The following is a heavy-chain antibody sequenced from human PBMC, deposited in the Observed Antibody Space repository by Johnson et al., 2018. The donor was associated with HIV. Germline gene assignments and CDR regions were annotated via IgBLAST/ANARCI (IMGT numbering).Heavy chain of an antibody. V-gene: IGHV3-66*02. Sequence: VQLVESGGGLVQPGRSLRLSCAASGFTFSSYAMSWVRQAPGKGLEWVSVIYSGGSTYYADSVKGRFTISRDNSKNTLYLQMNSLRAEDTAVYYCAREMAWEDAFDIWGQGTMVTVSS. CDR3: AREMAWEDAFDI. J-gene: IGHJ3*02. CDR1: GFTFSSYA. D-gene: IGHD5-24*01. CDR2: IYSGGST.